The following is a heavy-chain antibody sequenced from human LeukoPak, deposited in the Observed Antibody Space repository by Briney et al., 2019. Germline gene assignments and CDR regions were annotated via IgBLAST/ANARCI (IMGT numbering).Heavy chain of an antibody. D-gene: IGHD6-19*01. V-gene: IGHV3-7*01. J-gene: IGHJ4*02. CDR2: IKPDGSEI. CDR1: GFTFSSYW. CDR3: ARDLLGPSYSHSSGWYRNDC. Sequence: PGGPLTLSCAASGFTFSSYWMRWVRQAPGKALEWVANIKPDGSEIYYVDSVKGRFTISRDNAKNSMYLQMNSLRAEDTAVYYCARDLLGPSYSHSSGWYRNDCWGQGTLVTVSS.